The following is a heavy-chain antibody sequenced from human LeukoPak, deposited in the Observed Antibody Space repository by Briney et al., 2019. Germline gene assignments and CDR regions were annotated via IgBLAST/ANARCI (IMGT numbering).Heavy chain of an antibody. V-gene: IGHV3-23*01. D-gene: IGHD2-2*01. J-gene: IGHJ4*02. CDR1: GFTFTSYA. Sequence: PGGSLRLSCAASGFTFTSYAMSWVRQAPGKGLEWVSAISGSGGSTYYADSVKGRFTISRDNSKNTLYLQMNSLRAEDTAVYYCAKDPLGSTAMNPDYWGQGTLVTVSS. CDR3: AKDPLGSTAMNPDY. CDR2: ISGSGGST.